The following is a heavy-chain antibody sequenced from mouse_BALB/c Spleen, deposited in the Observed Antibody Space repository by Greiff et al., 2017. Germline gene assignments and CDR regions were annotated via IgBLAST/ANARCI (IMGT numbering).Heavy chain of an antibody. CDR2: ISSGGSYT. CDR1: GFTFSSYA. Sequence: EVNLVESGGGLVKPGGSLKLSCAASGFTFSSYAMSWVRQSPEKRLEWVAEISSGGSYTYYPDTVTGRFTISRDNAKNTLYLEMSSLRSEDTAMYYCAREGDYRYDEEGAAMDYWGQGTSVTVSS. CDR3: AREGDYRYDEEGAAMDY. J-gene: IGHJ4*01. V-gene: IGHV5-9-4*01. D-gene: IGHD2-14*01.